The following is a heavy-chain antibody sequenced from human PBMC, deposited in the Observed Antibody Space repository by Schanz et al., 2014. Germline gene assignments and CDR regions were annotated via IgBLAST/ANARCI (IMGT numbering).Heavy chain of an antibody. CDR2: INPNTGGT. Sequence: QVLLVQSGAEVKQPGASVKVSCKASGYTFTAYFIHWVRQAPGQGLEWMGRINPNTGGTNFAQKFQGRVTMTRDTSITTACMDLSGLTSDDTAVYYCAREKGHGYSGLSWGQGTLLAVSS. J-gene: IGHJ5*02. CDR3: AREKGHGYSGLS. D-gene: IGHD5-12*01. V-gene: IGHV1-2*06. CDR1: GYTFTAYF.